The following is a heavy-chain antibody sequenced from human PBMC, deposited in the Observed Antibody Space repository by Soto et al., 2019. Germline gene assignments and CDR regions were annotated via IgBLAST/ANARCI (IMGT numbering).Heavy chain of an antibody. J-gene: IGHJ4*02. Sequence: QITLNESGPTVVRPTETLTLPCRFSGFSLTTSGVGVGWIRQSPGKAPEWLALLYWDDDKRYSASLKSRLTITKDTSKNQVVLTVSDLDPTDTATYYCAHRVLRTVFGLVTTTAIYFDFWGQGTPVAVSS. V-gene: IGHV2-5*02. CDR3: AHRVLRTVFGLVTTTAIYFDF. CDR2: LYWDDDK. CDR1: GFSLTTSGVG. D-gene: IGHD3-3*01.